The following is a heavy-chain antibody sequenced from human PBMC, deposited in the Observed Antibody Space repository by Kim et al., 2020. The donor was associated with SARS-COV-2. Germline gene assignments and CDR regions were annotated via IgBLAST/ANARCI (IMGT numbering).Heavy chain of an antibody. D-gene: IGHD3-22*01. CDR2: INSDGSST. J-gene: IGHJ6*02. Sequence: GGSLRLSCAASGFTFSSYWMHWVRQAPGKGLVWVSRINSDGSSTSYADSVKGRFTISRDNAKNTLYLKMNSLRAEDTAVYYCARDRDDSSGYPYYYYGMDVWGQGTTVTVSS. CDR3: ARDRDDSSGYPYYYYGMDV. CDR1: GFTFSSYW. V-gene: IGHV3-74*01.